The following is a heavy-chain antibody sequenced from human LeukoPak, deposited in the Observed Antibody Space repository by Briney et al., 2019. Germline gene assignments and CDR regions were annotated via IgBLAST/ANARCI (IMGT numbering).Heavy chain of an antibody. CDR3: AKNLRGNYDTLTAFDP. J-gene: IGHJ5*02. CDR2: ITGTAYKT. D-gene: IGHD3-9*01. Sequence: PGASLRLSCAASGFIFSNYAMAWVRQAPGKGLEWVSAITGTAYKTYYADSVKGRFTISRDNSKNTLYLQMNTLRAEDTAIYYFAKNLRGNYDTLTAFDPWGPGTLVTVSS. V-gene: IGHV3-23*01. CDR1: GFIFSNYA.